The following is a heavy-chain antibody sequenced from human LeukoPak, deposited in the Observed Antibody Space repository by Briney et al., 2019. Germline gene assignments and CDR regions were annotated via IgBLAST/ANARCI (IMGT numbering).Heavy chain of an antibody. Sequence: GESLRISCKGSAYSFTSYWISWVRQMPGKGLEWMGRIDPSDSYTNYSPSFQGRVTISADKSISTAYLQWASLKASDTAMYYCAARSSGYQYYFDYWGQGTLVTVSS. CDR3: AARSSGYQYYFDY. V-gene: IGHV5-10-1*01. J-gene: IGHJ4*02. CDR2: IDPSDSYT. D-gene: IGHD3-22*01. CDR1: AYSFTSYW.